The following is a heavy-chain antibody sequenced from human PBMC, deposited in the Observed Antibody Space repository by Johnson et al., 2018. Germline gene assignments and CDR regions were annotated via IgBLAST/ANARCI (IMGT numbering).Heavy chain of an antibody. CDR1: GFTFNDYG. J-gene: IGHJ3*01. V-gene: IGHV3-30*18. CDR3: ANDWRCCTGDPWFLPDAFDV. D-gene: IGHD2-8*02. CDR2: ISYDGSNK. Sequence: VQLVETGGGVVQPGGSLRLSCAASGFTFNDYGMHWVRQAPGKGLEWVAVISYDGSNKYYADSVKGRFTISRDNSRNTLYLQMNSLGVEDSAVYYCANDWRCCTGDPWFLPDAFDVCGQGTMVTVSS.